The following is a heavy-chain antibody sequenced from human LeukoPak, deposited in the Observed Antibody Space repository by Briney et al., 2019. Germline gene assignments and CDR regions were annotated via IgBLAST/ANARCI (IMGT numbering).Heavy chain of an antibody. J-gene: IGHJ4*02. V-gene: IGHV4-38-2*02. Sequence: SETLSLTFNVSGYSISSGYYWAWIRQSPGKGLEWIGSIYHSGSTYYNPSLKSRVTMSVDTSKKQFSLNLSSVTAADTAVYYCATTPREYSSTWYYFDYWGQGILVTVSS. D-gene: IGHD6-13*01. CDR1: GYSISSGYY. CDR3: ATTPREYSSTWYYFDY. CDR2: IYHSGST.